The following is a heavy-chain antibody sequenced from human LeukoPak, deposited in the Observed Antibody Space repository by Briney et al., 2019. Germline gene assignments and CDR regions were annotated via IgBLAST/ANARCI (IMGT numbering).Heavy chain of an antibody. CDR3: GSCLAYCRETSLGNDAFDI. CDR1: GFTFRNYA. V-gene: IGHV3-30-3*01. D-gene: IGHD2-21*01. CDR2: ISYDGIDK. J-gene: IGHJ3*02. Sequence: GGSLRLSCAASGFTFRNYALHWLRQTPGKGLEWVAVISYDGIDKYYGDSVKGRFTVSRDNFLNTLYLQMNSLRDEDTAVYYCGSCLAYCRETSLGNDAFDIWGQGTKVTVSS.